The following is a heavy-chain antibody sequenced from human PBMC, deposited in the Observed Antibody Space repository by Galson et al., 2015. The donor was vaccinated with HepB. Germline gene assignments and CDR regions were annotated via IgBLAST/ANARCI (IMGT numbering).Heavy chain of an antibody. CDR3: ALRVNYYDSSGLDP. Sequence: PALVKPTQTLTLTCTFSGFSLSTTGVGVGWIRQPPGKALEWLTLIYWNDDKHYSPSLKSRLTITKDTSKNQVVLTMTDMDPVDTATYYCALRVNYYDSSGLDPWGQGTLVTVSS. V-gene: IGHV2-5*01. CDR1: GFSLSTTGVG. J-gene: IGHJ5*02. CDR2: IYWNDDK. D-gene: IGHD3-22*01.